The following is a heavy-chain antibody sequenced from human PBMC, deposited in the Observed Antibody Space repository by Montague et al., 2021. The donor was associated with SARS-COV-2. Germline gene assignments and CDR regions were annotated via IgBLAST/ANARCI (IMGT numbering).Heavy chain of an antibody. CDR3: ARHRALGVGLPLGELSFAYDYYYYGMDV. CDR1: GGSVSSGSYY. Sequence: SETLSLTCTVSGGSVSSGSYYWSWIRQPPGQGLDWIGTFYYSGSTYSNPSLQSPLTISVDTSKNQFSLNLSSVTAADTAVYYCARHRALGVGLPLGELSFAYDYYYYGMDVWGQGTTVTVSS. V-gene: IGHV4-39*01. J-gene: IGHJ6*02. CDR2: FYYSGST. D-gene: IGHD3-16*02.